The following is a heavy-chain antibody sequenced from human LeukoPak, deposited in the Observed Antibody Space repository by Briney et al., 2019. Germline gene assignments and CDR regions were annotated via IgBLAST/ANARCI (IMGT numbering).Heavy chain of an antibody. CDR3: ARGQVVVNPYYFDY. CDR2: IYYSGST. CDR1: GGSISSTNYY. J-gene: IGHJ4*02. D-gene: IGHD3-22*01. Sequence: SETLSLTCTVSGGSISSTNYYWGWTRQPPGKGLEWIGSIYYSGSTYYNPSLKSRVTISVDTSKNQFSLKLSSVTAADTAVYYCARGQVVVNPYYFDYWGQGTLVTVSS. V-gene: IGHV4-39*07.